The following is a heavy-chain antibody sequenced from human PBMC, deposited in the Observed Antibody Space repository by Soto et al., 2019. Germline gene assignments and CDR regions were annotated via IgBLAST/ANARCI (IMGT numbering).Heavy chain of an antibody. CDR3: ARAPGIAARKRYYYGMDV. J-gene: IGHJ6*02. D-gene: IGHD6-6*01. V-gene: IGHV1-18*01. CDR2: ISAYNGNT. Sequence: GASVKVSCKASGYTFTSYGISWVRQAPGQGLEWMGWISAYNGNTNYAQKLQGRVTITADESTSTAYMELSSLRSEDTAVYYCARAPGIAARKRYYYGMDVWGQGTTVTVCS. CDR1: GYTFTSYG.